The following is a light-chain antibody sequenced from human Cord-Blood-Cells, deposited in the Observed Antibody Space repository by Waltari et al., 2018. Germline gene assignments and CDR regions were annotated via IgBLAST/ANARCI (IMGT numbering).Light chain of an antibody. Sequence: QSVLTQPPSASGPPGQRAPISCSGSISNIGRNTVNCYQQLPGTAPKLLIYSNNQRPSGVPDRFSGSKSGTSASLAIRGLQSEDEADYYCAAWDDSLNGWVFGGGTKLTVL. CDR2: SNN. CDR3: AAWDDSLNGWV. J-gene: IGLJ3*02. V-gene: IGLV1-44*01. CDR1: ISNIGRNT.